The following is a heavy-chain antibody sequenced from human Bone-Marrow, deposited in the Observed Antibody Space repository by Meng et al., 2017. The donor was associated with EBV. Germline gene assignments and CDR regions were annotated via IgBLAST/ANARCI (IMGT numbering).Heavy chain of an antibody. J-gene: IGHJ4*02. CDR1: GFTLSSYW. CDR3: AKDCFGDKDS. CDR2: INPDGSVI. V-gene: IGHV3-74*01. Sequence: EVDVVESGVGLVPLGGTLVFHCAALGFTLSSYWVPWVRQAPGKGLVWVSRINPDGSVINYADSVKGRFTISRDNAKNTVYLQMNNLRADDTAVYYCAKDCFGDKDSWGQGTLVTVSS. D-gene: IGHD2-21*01.